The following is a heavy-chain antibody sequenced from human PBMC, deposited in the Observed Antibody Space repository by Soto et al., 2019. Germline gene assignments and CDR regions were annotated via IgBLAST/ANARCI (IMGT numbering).Heavy chain of an antibody. Sequence: GASVKVSCKASGGTFSSYSISWVRQAPGQGLEWMGGIIPIFGTANYAQKFQGRVTITADESTSTAYMELSSLRSEDTAVYYCASLPTVPGSGYYYGMDVWGQGTTVTVSS. CDR1: GGTFSSYS. CDR3: ASLPTVPGSGYYYGMDV. D-gene: IGHD4-4*01. V-gene: IGHV1-69*13. CDR2: IIPIFGTA. J-gene: IGHJ6*02.